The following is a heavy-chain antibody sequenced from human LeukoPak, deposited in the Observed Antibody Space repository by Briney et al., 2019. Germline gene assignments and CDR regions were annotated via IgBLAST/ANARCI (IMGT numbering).Heavy chain of an antibody. CDR3: ARDKGGYSGYATWFDP. CDR2: IWYDGSNK. CDR1: GFTFSSYG. D-gene: IGHD5-12*01. V-gene: IGHV3-33*01. J-gene: IGHJ5*02. Sequence: GRSLRLSCAASGFTFSSYGMHWGRQAPGKGLEWVAVIWYDGSNKYYADSVKGRFTISRDNSKNTLYLQMNSLRAEDTAVYYCARDKGGYSGYATWFDPWGQGTLVTVSS.